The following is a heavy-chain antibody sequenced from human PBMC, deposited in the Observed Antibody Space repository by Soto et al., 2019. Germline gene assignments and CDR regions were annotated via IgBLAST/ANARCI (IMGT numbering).Heavy chain of an antibody. D-gene: IGHD1-26*01. CDR2: IYYSGST. CDR1: GGSLSGYY. Sequence: SETLSLTCAVYGGSLSGYYWSWIRKFPGKGLEWIGSIYYSGSTSYNPSLKSRVTISVDTSKNQFSLKLSSVTAADTAVYYCARHTVVGATDWFDPWGQGTLVTVSS. J-gene: IGHJ5*02. CDR3: ARHTVVGATDWFDP. V-gene: IGHV4-34*01.